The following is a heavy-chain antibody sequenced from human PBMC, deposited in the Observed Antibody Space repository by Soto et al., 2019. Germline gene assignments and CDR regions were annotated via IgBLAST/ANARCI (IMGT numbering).Heavy chain of an antibody. CDR2: ISAYNGNT. V-gene: IGHV1-18*04. D-gene: IGHD2-15*01. Sequence: QVQLVQSGAEVKKPGASVKVSCKASGYTFTSYGISWVRQAPGQGLQWMGWISAYNGNTNYAQKLQGRVTMTTDTSTSTAYMELRSLRSDDTAVYYCARTKFRGGGSPALGWFDPWGQGTLVTVSS. CDR3: ARTKFRGGGSPALGWFDP. CDR1: GYTFTSYG. J-gene: IGHJ5*02.